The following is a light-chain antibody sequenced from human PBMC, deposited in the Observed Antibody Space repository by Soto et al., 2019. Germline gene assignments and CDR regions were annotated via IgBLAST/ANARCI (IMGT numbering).Light chain of an antibody. CDR2: DAS. Sequence: EIVLPQSPDTLSLSPGERATLSCRASQSVSTYLAWYQQKPGQAPRLLIYDASNMATGIPARFSGSGSVTDFTLTISSLEPEDFAGYYCQQRSNWPSALSFGGGTKVEIK. J-gene: IGKJ4*01. CDR1: QSVSTY. V-gene: IGKV3-11*01. CDR3: QQRSNWPSALS.